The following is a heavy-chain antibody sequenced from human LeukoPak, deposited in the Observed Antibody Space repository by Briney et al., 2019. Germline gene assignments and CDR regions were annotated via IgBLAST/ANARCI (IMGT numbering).Heavy chain of an antibody. CDR1: GFTFSSYS. D-gene: IGHD3-3*01. Sequence: GGSLRLSCAASGFTFSSYSMNWVRQAPGKGLEWVSYISSSSSTIYYADSVKGRFTISRDNAKNSLYLQMNSLRAEDTAVYYCARERDRFLEWLKTYYYYYMDVWGKGTTVTVSS. CDR2: ISSSSSTI. CDR3: ARERDRFLEWLKTYYYYYMDV. J-gene: IGHJ6*03. V-gene: IGHV3-48*01.